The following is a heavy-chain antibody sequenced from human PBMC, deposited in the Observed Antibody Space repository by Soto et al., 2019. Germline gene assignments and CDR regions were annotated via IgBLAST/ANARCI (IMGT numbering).Heavy chain of an antibody. D-gene: IGHD4-4*01. CDR2: ISSSSTI. CDR1: GFTFSSYS. V-gene: IGHV3-48*02. J-gene: IGHJ4*02. Sequence: GGSLRLSCAASGFTFSSYSMNWVRQAPGKGLEWVSYISSSSTIYYADSVKGRFTISRDNAKNSLYLQMNSLRDEDTAVYYCARPRGPYSNYHLDYWGQGXPVTVSS. CDR3: ARPRGPYSNYHLDY.